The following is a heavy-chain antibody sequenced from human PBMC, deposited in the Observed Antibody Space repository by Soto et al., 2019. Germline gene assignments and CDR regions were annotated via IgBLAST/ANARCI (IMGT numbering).Heavy chain of an antibody. J-gene: IGHJ4*02. V-gene: IGHV3-72*01. Sequence: GSLRRSGAAPGFSFSEHYMDWVRQAPGKGLEWVGRTRKKTNSYSTEYAASVKGRFTVSRDDSKNSLYLQMNSLKAADTAVYYCTKVGSGFNYDDWGQGTLVTVYS. D-gene: IGHD5-12*01. CDR2: TRKKTNSYST. CDR1: GFSFSEHY. CDR3: TKVGSGFNYDD.